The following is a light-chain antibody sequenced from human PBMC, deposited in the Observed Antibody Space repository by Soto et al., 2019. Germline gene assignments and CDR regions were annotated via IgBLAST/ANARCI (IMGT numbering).Light chain of an antibody. CDR2: EGS. CDR3: CSYAGSSNWV. CDR1: SSDVGSYNI. V-gene: IGLV2-23*01. J-gene: IGLJ3*02. Sequence: QSALTQPASVSGSLGQSITISCTGTSSDVGSYNIVSWYQQHPGKVPKLIIYEGSSRPSGVSNRFSGSKSGNTAALTISGLQAEDEADYYCCSYAGSSNWVFGVGTKLTVL.